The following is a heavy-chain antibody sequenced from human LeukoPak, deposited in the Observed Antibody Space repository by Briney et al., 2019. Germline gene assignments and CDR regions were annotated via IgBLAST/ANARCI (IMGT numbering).Heavy chain of an antibody. V-gene: IGHV3-21*01. CDR3: ARDCSGGSCYLDY. CDR2: ISSSSSYI. J-gene: IGHJ4*02. CDR1: GFTFSTYT. Sequence: GGSLRLSCAASGFTFSTYTINWVRQAPGKGLEWVSSISSSSSYIYYADSVKGRFTISRDNAKNSLYLQMNSLRDEDTALYYCARDCSGGSCYLDYWGQGTLVTVSS. D-gene: IGHD2-15*01.